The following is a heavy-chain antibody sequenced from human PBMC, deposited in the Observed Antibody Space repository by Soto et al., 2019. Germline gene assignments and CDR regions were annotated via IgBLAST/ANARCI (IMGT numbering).Heavy chain of an antibody. CDR1: GFTFKRLA. CDR2: ISGSGATT. J-gene: IGHJ3*01. V-gene: IGHV3-23*01. Sequence: PGESLRLSCAASGFTFKRLALSWVRQAPGKGLNWVSTISGSGATTNYADSVKGRFTIFRDNSKSTLYLQMNSLRVEDTAICYCAKEANGHSAFDVWGPGTMVTVSS. CDR3: AKEANGHSAFDV. D-gene: IGHD2-8*01.